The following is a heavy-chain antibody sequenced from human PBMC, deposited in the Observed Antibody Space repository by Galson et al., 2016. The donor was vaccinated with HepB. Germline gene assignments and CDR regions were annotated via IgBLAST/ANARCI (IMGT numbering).Heavy chain of an antibody. CDR2: INPLSGGT. CDR1: GYTFINYY. J-gene: IGHJ5*02. CDR3: ARAIMTPSDNWFDP. V-gene: IGHV1-46*01. Sequence: SVKVSCKASGYTFINYYIHWVRQAPGQGLEWMGIINPLSGGTDYAHRFQGRVTMTRDTSTSTVSMELSSLRSEDTAVYYCARAIMTPSDNWFDPWGQGSLVTVSS. D-gene: IGHD2-8*01.